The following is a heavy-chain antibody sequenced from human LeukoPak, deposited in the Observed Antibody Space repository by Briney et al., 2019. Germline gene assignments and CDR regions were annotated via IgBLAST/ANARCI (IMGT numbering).Heavy chain of an antibody. J-gene: IGHJ4*02. V-gene: IGHV3-23*01. CDR3: AKDLRTTVVYFDY. CDR1: GFTFSSYA. Sequence: SGGSLRLSCAASGFTFSSYAMSWVRQAPGRGLEWVSGISSSGTSTYYADSVKGRFTISRDNSKNTLYLQMNSLRAEDTAVYYCAKDLRTTVVYFDYWGQGTLVTVSS. CDR2: ISSSGTST. D-gene: IGHD4-11*01.